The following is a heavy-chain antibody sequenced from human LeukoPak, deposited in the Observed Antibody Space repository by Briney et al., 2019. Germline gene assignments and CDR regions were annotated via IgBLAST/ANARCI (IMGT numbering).Heavy chain of an antibody. D-gene: IGHD6-13*01. CDR1: GLTFTTYS. Sequence: PGGSLRLSCAASGLTFTTYSMSWVRQAPGEGLEWVSSIDTSSTYIYYADSVKGRFTISRDNAKNSLYLQMNSLRAEDTAVYYCARDIIWGEGIAAAGFDYWGQGTLVTVSS. J-gene: IGHJ4*02. CDR2: IDTSSTYI. V-gene: IGHV3-21*01. CDR3: ARDIIWGEGIAAAGFDY.